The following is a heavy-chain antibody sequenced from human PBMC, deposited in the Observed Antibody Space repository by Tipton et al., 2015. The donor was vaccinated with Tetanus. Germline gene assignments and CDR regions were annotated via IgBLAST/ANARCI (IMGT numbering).Heavy chain of an antibody. Sequence: SLRLSCAASGLTLSTYDMFWVRQGTGKGLEWVSAIGAAGDTYYRDSVKGRFTISRDNGKNSLYLVMNRLRAGDTAMYYCARGPVLGLGDVWGHGTTVPVSS. J-gene: IGHJ6*02. CDR1: GLTLSTYD. V-gene: IGHV3-13*01. CDR2: IGAAGDT. CDR3: ARGPVLGLGDV. D-gene: IGHD3-3*02.